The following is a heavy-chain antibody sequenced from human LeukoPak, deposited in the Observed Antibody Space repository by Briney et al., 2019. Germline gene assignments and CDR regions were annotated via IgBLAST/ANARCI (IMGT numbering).Heavy chain of an antibody. CDR2: INSDGSTT. CDR1: GFTFSRYW. V-gene: IGHV3-74*01. Sequence: PGGSLRLSCAASGFTFSRYWMNWVRRAPGKGLVWVSRINSDGSTTRYADSVKGRFTISRDNAKNTMYLQMNSLRAEDTAVYYCARENFYGMDVWGQGTTVTVSS. J-gene: IGHJ6*02. CDR3: ARENFYGMDV.